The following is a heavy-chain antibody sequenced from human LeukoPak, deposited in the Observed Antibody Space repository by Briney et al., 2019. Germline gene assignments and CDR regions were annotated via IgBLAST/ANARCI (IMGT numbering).Heavy chain of an antibody. CDR1: GFTFRSYE. D-gene: IGHD2-15*01. V-gene: IGHV3-48*03. J-gene: IGHJ3*02. Sequence: PGGSLRPSCAASGFTFRSYETNWVRPAPRKGVERVSYNSSSGSTIYYADSVKGRFTISRDNAKNSLYLQMNSLRAGDTVVYYCASPRDCSGGSCYWRAFDIWGQGTMVTVSS. CDR3: ASPRDCSGGSCYWRAFDI. CDR2: NSSSGSTI.